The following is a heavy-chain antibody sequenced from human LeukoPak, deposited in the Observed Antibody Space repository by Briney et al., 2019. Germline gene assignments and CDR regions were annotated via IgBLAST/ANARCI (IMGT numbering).Heavy chain of an antibody. CDR2: ISSSGSTI. D-gene: IGHD3-22*01. J-gene: IGHJ6*02. CDR3: ASQGDSSGYYYYYGMDV. Sequence: GGSLRLSCAASGFTFSSYEMNWVRQAPGKGLEWVSYISSSGSTIYYADSVKGRFTISRDNAKNSLYLQMNSLRAEDTAVYYCASQGDSSGYYYYYGMDVWDQGTTVTVSS. V-gene: IGHV3-48*03. CDR1: GFTFSSYE.